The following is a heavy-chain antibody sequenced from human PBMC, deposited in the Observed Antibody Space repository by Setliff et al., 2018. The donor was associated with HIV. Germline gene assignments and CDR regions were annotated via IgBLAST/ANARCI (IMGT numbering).Heavy chain of an antibody. CDR1: GGSLSGYY. CDR2: VHYSGRT. CDR3: ARHRAQRGSGTYYDDWFDP. D-gene: IGHD3-10*01. J-gene: IGHJ5*02. V-gene: IGHV4-34*01. Sequence: SETLSLTCAAYGGSLSGYYWSWIRQTPGKGLEWIGEVHYSGRTAYNPSLQSRVAISLDMYRNQFFLRLTSVTAADTSVYYCARHRAQRGSGTYYDDWFDPWGQGTLVTVSS.